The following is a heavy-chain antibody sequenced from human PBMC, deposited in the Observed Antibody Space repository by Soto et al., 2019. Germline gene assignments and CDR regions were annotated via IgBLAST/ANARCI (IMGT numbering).Heavy chain of an antibody. Sequence: XVHLVQSXXXXXKPGASVKVSCKGSGYAFTTYGITWVRQAPGQGLEWMGWISAHNGNTNYAQKLQGRVTVTRDTSTSTAYMELRSLRSDDTAVYYCARGRYGDYWGQGALVTVSS. J-gene: IGHJ4*02. V-gene: IGHV1-18*01. CDR1: GYAFTTYG. D-gene: IGHD1-1*01. CDR2: ISAHNGNT. CDR3: ARGRYGDY.